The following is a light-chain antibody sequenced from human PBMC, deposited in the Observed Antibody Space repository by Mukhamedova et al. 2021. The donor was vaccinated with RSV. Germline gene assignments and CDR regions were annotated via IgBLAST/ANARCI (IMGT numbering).Light chain of an antibody. CDR3: QARDSYTEWV. J-gene: IGLJ3*02. CDR2: QDT. Sequence: WYQRRVHGQSPLLVIFQDTKRPSGIPERFSGSNSGNTATLTISGTQSMDEADYYCQARDSYTEWVFGGGTKLTVL. V-gene: IGLV3-1*01.